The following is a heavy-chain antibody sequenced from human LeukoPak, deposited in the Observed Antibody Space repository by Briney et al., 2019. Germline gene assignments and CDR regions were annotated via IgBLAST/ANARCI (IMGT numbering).Heavy chain of an antibody. D-gene: IGHD1-14*01. J-gene: IGHJ6*02. V-gene: IGHV4-4*07. CDR3: AGQPPQYYGMDV. Sequence: SETLSLTCTVSGGSFSNYYWIWIRQPAGKGLEWIGRIYTSGSTNYNPSVKSRVTMSVDTSNNQFSLKLTSVTDADTAVYYCAGQPPQYYGMDVWGQGTTVTVSS. CDR2: IYTSGST. CDR1: GGSFSNYY.